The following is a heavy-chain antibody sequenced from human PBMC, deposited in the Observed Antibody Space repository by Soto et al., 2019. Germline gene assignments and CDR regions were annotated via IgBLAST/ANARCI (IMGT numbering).Heavy chain of an antibody. Sequence: GGSLRLSCAASGFTFSSYAMHWVHQAPGKGLEWVALISYDGGNKYYADSAKGRFTISRDNSKNTLYLQMNSLRTEDTAVYYCGRCSSTSCHLGADYWGQGTLVTVSS. D-gene: IGHD2-2*01. CDR3: GRCSSTSCHLGADY. V-gene: IGHV3-30-3*01. CDR1: GFTFSSYA. CDR2: ISYDGGNK. J-gene: IGHJ4*02.